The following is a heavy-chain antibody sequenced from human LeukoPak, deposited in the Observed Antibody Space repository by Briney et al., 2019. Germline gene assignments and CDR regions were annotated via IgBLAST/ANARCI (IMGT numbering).Heavy chain of an antibody. V-gene: IGHV3-48*01. Sequence: GGSLRLSCAASGFTFSSYSMNWVRQAPGKGLEWVSYISSSSSTIYYADSVKGRFTISRDNAKNSMYLQMNSLRAEDTAVYYCARDIGYYYDSSGYYSSDYWGQGTLVTVSS. CDR2: ISSSSSTI. CDR1: GFTFSSYS. J-gene: IGHJ4*02. CDR3: ARDIGYYYDSSGYYSSDY. D-gene: IGHD3-22*01.